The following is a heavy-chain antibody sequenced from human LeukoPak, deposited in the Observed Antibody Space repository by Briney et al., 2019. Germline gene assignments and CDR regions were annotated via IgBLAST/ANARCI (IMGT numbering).Heavy chain of an antibody. CDR1: GYAFTSYD. CDR2: MNPNSGNT. D-gene: IGHD3-22*01. J-gene: IGHJ3*02. V-gene: IGHV1-8*03. Sequence: GASVKVSCKASGYAFTSYDINWVRQATGQGLEWMGWMNPNSGNTGYAQKFQGIVTITRNTSISTAYMELSSLRSEDTAVYYCARVVNDAFDIWGQGTMVTVSS. CDR3: ARVVNDAFDI.